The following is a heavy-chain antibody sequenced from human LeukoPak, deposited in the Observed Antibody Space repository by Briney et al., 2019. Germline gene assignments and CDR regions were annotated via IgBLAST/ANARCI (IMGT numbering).Heavy chain of an antibody. J-gene: IGHJ4*02. CDR1: GFTFSSYA. V-gene: IGHV3-23*01. Sequence: GGSLRLSCAASGFTFSSYAMSWVRQAPGKGLEWVSAISGSGGSTYYADSVKGRFTLSRDNSKNTLYLQMNSLRAEDTAVYYCAKDNIVVVVAAVFDYWGQGTLVTVSS. D-gene: IGHD2-15*01. CDR3: AKDNIVVVVAAVFDY. CDR2: ISGSGGST.